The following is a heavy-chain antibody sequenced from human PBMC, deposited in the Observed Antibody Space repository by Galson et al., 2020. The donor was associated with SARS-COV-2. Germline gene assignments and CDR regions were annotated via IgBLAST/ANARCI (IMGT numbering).Heavy chain of an antibody. CDR3: ARDRRGSGGAVTYRGGWCGP. CDR1: GGSISSNNYY. D-gene: IGHD2-21*01. CDR2: IYYSGST. J-gene: IGHJ5*02. V-gene: IGHV4-39*07. Sequence: SETLSLTCTVSGGSISSNNYYWGWIRQSPGKGLEWIGTIYYSGSTYYSPSLQSRVTISVDTSKNQFSLKLTSVTAADTALYYCARDRRGSGGAVTYRGGWCGPWGQGTLVTVSS.